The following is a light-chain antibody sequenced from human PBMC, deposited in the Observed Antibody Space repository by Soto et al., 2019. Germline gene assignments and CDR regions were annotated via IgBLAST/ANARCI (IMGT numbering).Light chain of an antibody. CDR2: DVS. V-gene: IGLV2-11*01. CDR1: SSDVGGSNY. J-gene: IGLJ2*01. Sequence: QPVLTQPRSVSGSPGQSVTISCTGTSSDVGGSNYVSWYQQHPGKAPKLMIYDVSKRPSGVPDRFSGSKSGNTASLTISGLQAEDEADYYCCSYAGSYTVVFGGGTKLTVL. CDR3: CSYAGSYTVV.